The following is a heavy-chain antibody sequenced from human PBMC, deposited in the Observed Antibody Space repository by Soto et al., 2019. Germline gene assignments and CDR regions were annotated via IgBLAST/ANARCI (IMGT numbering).Heavy chain of an antibody. Sequence: ASVKVSCKASGGTFSSYAISWVRQAPGQGLEWMGWMNPNSGNTGYAQKFQGRVTMTRNTSISTAYMELSSLRSEDTAVYYCARGLSWAGRGYYYMDVWGKGTTVTVSS. V-gene: IGHV1-8*02. CDR2: MNPNSGNT. J-gene: IGHJ6*03. D-gene: IGHD6-13*01. CDR1: GGTFSSYA. CDR3: ARGLSWAGRGYYYMDV.